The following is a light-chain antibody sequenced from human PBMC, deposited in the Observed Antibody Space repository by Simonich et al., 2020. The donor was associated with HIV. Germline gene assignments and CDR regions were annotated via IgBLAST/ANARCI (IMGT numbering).Light chain of an antibody. CDR2: AAS. CDR3: QQSYSTPRT. J-gene: IGKJ1*01. CDR1: QSISSY. Sequence: DIQMTQSPSALSASVGDRVTITCRTSQSISSYLNWYQQQRGKAPQLLIYAASSLQSGVPSRFSGSGSGTDFTLTISSLQPEDFATYYCQQSYSTPRTFGQGTKVEIK. V-gene: IGKV1-39*01.